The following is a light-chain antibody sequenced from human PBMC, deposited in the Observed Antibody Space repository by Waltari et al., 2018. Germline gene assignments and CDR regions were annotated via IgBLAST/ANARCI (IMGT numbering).Light chain of an antibody. CDR1: QSVSPL. CDR3: QEYTTYSSYT. V-gene: IGKV1-5*03. CDR2: KTS. Sequence: DIQMNQSPSTLSASGGERVTIPCRASQSVSPLLAWYQQKPGKAPKLLIYKTSSLESGVPARFSGGGSGTEFTLTISSLQPDDFATYYCQEYTTYSSYTFGQGTKLEI. J-gene: IGKJ2*01.